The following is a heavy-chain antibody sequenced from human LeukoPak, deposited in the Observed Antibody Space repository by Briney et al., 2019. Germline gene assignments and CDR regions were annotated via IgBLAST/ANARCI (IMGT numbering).Heavy chain of an antibody. J-gene: IGHJ4*02. CDR3: ARGTTGTTSGDY. CDR2: ISSSSSYI. Sequence: PGGSLRLSCAASGFTFSSYGMNWVRQAPGKGLEWVSSISSSSSYIYYADSVKGRFTISRDNAKASLYLQMNSLRAEDTAVYYCARGTTGTTSGDYWGQGTLVTVSS. V-gene: IGHV3-21*01. D-gene: IGHD1-1*01. CDR1: GFTFSSYG.